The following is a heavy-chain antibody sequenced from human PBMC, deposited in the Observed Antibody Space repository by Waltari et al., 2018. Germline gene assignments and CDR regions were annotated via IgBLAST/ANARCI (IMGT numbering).Heavy chain of an antibody. J-gene: IGHJ6*02. CDR2: IDQSGRT. CDR3: ARPMWCSSTTCSGPMDV. V-gene: IGHV4-34*01. D-gene: IGHD2-2*01. CDR1: GGSLSNYS. Sequence: QVQLQQWGAGLLKPSETLSLTCAVYGGSLSNYSWNWIRQPPGKGLEWIGEIDQSGRTKYNPSLKSRVIISLDTSKNQFSLRLRSVTAADTAIYFCARPMWCSSTTCSGPMDVWGQGTTATVSS.